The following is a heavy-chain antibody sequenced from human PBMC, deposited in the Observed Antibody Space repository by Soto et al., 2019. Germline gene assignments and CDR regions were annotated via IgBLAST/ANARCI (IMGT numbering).Heavy chain of an antibody. CDR2: ISSSGSTI. Sequence: QVQLVESGGGLVKPGGSLRLSSAASGFTFSDYYMTWIRQAPGKGLEWVSYISSSGSTIYYADSVKGRFTISRDNAKNLLFLQMNSLRAEDTAVYYCARVRYYDSGSSINWFDPWGQGTLVTVSS. D-gene: IGHD3-10*01. J-gene: IGHJ5*02. CDR1: GFTFSDYY. CDR3: ARVRYYDSGSSINWFDP. V-gene: IGHV3-11*01.